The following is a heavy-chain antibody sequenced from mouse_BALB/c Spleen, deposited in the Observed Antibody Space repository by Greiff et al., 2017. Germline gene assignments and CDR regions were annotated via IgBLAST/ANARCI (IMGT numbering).Heavy chain of an antibody. J-gene: IGHJ3*01. Sequence: EVQRVESGAELVKPGASVKLSCTASGFNIKDTYMHWVKQRPEQGLEWIGRIDPTNGNTKYDPKFQAKATITADTSSNTAYLQLSSLTSEDTAVYYCARAYEGWFAYWGQGTLVTVSA. CDR1: GFNIKDTY. CDR2: IDPTNGNT. D-gene: IGHD6-5*01. CDR3: ARAYEGWFAY. V-gene: IGHV14-3*02.